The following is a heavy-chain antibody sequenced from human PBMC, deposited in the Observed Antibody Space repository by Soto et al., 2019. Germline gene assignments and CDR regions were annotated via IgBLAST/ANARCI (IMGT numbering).Heavy chain of an antibody. V-gene: IGHV1-8*01. D-gene: IGHD6-13*01. J-gene: IGHJ6*02. Sequence: ASVKVSCKASGYTFTSYDINWVRQATGQGLEWMGWSNPNSGNTGYAQKFQGRVTMTRNTSISTAYMELSSLRSEDTAVYCCARRGYSSMWYYDNYYGMDVWGQGTTVTVSS. CDR3: ARRGYSSMWYYDNYYGMDV. CDR1: GYTFTSYD. CDR2: SNPNSGNT.